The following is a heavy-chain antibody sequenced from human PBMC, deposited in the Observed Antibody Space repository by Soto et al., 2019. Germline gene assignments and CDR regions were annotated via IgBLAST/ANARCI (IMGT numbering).Heavy chain of an antibody. Sequence: EVQLLESGGGLVQPGGSLRLSCVGSGFFCSSDTMTWVRQAPGKGLEWVSSFSATSENTYYADSVRGRFTISRDNSKNTLFLQMNSLPAEDTAMYYCAKARDQQWVRLPFDYWGQGILVIVSS. CDR2: FSATSENT. D-gene: IGHD6-19*01. V-gene: IGHV3-23*01. J-gene: IGHJ4*02. CDR1: GFFCSSDT. CDR3: AKARDQQWVRLPFDY.